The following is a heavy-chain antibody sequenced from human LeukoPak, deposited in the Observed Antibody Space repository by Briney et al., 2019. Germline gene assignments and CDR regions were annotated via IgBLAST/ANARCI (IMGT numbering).Heavy chain of an antibody. Sequence: GGSLRLSCATSGFTFSTYAMGWVRQAPGKGLEWVSTITTSDGNTYYADSVKGRFTVSRDNSKNTLFLQMNSLRAEDTAVYYCAKDGGLWVSAHWGDSWGRGTLVTVSS. CDR3: AKDGGLWVSAHWGDS. J-gene: IGHJ4*02. V-gene: IGHV3-23*01. CDR2: ITTSDGNT. CDR1: GFTFSTYA. D-gene: IGHD7-27*01.